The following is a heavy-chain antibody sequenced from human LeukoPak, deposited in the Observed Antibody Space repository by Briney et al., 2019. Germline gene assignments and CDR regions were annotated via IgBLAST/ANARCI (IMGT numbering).Heavy chain of an antibody. J-gene: IGHJ4*02. Sequence: SETLSLTCSVSGGSISSRDHYWSWIRQHPGKGLEWIGYIFYSGSTHYNPSLKSRVTLSVDPSKNQFSLKLSSVTAADTAVYYCARALYYSSGYFFFDYWGQGILVTVSS. CDR2: IFYSGST. CDR3: ARALYYSSGYFFFDY. CDR1: GGSISSRDHY. D-gene: IGHD3-22*01. V-gene: IGHV4-31*03.